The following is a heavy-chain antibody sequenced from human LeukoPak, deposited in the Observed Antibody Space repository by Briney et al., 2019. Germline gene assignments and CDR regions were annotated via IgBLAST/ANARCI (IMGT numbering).Heavy chain of an antibody. D-gene: IGHD3-10*01. CDR2: ISGGGDAT. CDR1: GFTFSSYG. CDR3: ARDSSMLRGPLVIYYFDF. Sequence: GGSLRLPCAASGFTFSSYGMSWVRQAPGKGLEWVSTISGGGDATYYADSVKGRFTISRDNSKNTLYLQMNSLRVEDTAVYYCARDSSMLRGPLVIYYFDFWGQGTLVTVSS. V-gene: IGHV3-23*01. J-gene: IGHJ4*02.